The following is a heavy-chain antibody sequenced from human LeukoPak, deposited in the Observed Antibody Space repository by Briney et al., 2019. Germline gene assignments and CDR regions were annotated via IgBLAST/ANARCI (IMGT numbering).Heavy chain of an antibody. J-gene: IGHJ4*02. V-gene: IGHV3-23*01. D-gene: IGHD5-18*01. CDR3: ARASRGYNYLGLGY. CDR1: GFTFSSYA. CDR2: ISGSGGST. Sequence: GGSLRLSCAASGFTFSSYAVSWVRQAPGKGLEWVSAISGSGGSTYYADSVKGRFTISRDNSKNTLYLQMNSLRAEDTAVYYCARASRGYNYLGLGYWGQGTLVTVSS.